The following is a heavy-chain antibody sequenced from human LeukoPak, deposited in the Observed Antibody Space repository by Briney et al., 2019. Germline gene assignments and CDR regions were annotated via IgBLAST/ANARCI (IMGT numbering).Heavy chain of an antibody. D-gene: IGHD6-19*01. Sequence: PGGSLRLSCAASGFTFSSYAMHWVRQAPGKGLEWVAVISYDGSNKYYADSVKGRFTISRDNSKNTLYLQMNSLRAEGTAVYYCARVGIGIAVAGPFDYWGQGTPVTVSS. CDR3: ARVGIGIAVAGPFDY. CDR2: ISYDGSNK. CDR1: GFTFSSYA. J-gene: IGHJ4*02. V-gene: IGHV3-30-3*01.